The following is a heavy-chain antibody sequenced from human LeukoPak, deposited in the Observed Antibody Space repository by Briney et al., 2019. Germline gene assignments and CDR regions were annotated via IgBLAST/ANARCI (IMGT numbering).Heavy chain of an antibody. V-gene: IGHV1-24*01. CDR1: GYTLTELS. CDR2: FDPEDGET. J-gene: IGHJ4*02. Sequence: ASVKVSCKVSGYTLTELSMHWVRQAPGKGLEWMGGFDPEDGETIYAQKFQGRVTMTEDTSTDTAYMELSSLRSEDTAVYYCATVEYYDFWSGYPRMYYSDYWGQGTLVTVSS. D-gene: IGHD3-3*01. CDR3: ATVEYYDFWSGYPRMYYSDY.